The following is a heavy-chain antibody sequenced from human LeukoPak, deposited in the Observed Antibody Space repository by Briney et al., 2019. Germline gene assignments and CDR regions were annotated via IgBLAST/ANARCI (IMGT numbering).Heavy chain of an antibody. J-gene: IGHJ3*02. CDR1: GYSFTSYW. CDR3: ARRETRSGSGFGVSAFDI. D-gene: IGHD3-22*01. V-gene: IGHV5-51*01. Sequence: PGESLKISCKGSGYSFTSYWIVWVRQMPGKGLEWMGIIYPGDSDTRYSPSFQGQVTISADKSISTAYLQWSSLKASDTAMYYCARRETRSGSGFGVSAFDIWGQGTMVTVSS. CDR2: IYPGDSDT.